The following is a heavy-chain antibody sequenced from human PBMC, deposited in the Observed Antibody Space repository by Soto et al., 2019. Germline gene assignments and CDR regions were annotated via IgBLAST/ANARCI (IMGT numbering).Heavy chain of an antibody. J-gene: IGHJ4*02. D-gene: IGHD2-2*01. CDR3: ARSSCSSISCYSHSTFDS. Sequence: SETLSLTCAVYGGSFSGYYWSWIRQPPGKGLEWIGEINHSGSTNYSPSLKSRVTISVDTSKNQFSLKLSSVTAADTAVYYCARSSCSSISCYSHSTFDSWGQGTLVTVSS. V-gene: IGHV4-34*01. CDR1: GGSFSGYY. CDR2: INHSGST.